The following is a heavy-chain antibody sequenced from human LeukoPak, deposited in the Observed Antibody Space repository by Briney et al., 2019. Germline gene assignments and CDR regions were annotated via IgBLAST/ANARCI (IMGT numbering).Heavy chain of an antibody. CDR2: ISYDGSNK. Sequence: GGSLRLSCAASGFTFSSYAMHWVRQPPGKGLEWVAVISYDGSNKYYADSVKGRFTISRDNSKNTLYLQMNSLRAEDTAVYYCARGSKSYGDYIRSRIHYFDYWGQGTLVTVSS. CDR1: GFTFSSYA. V-gene: IGHV3-30*04. J-gene: IGHJ4*02. CDR3: ARGSKSYGDYIRSRIHYFDY. D-gene: IGHD4-17*01.